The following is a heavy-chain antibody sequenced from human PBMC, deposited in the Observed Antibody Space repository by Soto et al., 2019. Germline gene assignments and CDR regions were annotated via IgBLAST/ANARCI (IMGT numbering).Heavy chain of an antibody. V-gene: IGHV3-7*01. CDR1: GFSFSSSW. Sequence: EVQLVESGGGLVQPGGSLRLACAASGFSFSSSWMSWVRLAPGKGLEWVGNINEDGSVKNYADSMKGRFTLSRDNAKNALYVQLNSLRAEDTAIYYCARDPDFSAFDIWGPGTKVTVSS. CDR2: INEDGSVK. CDR3: ARDPDFSAFDI. J-gene: IGHJ3*02.